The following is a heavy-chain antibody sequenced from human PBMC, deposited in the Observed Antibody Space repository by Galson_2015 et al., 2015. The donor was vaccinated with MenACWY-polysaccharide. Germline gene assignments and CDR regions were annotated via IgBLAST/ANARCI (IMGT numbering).Heavy chain of an antibody. V-gene: IGHV1-18*01. CDR1: GYTFTSCG. J-gene: IGHJ4*02. CDR2: ISAYNGNT. Sequence: SVKVSCKASGYTFTSCGISWVRQAPGQGLERMGWISAYNGNTNYAQKLQGRVTMTTDTSTSTAYMELRSLRSDDTAVYYCARVRVIKSKYGSGSYQLRGGLSILDYWGQGTLVTVSS. D-gene: IGHD3-10*01. CDR3: ARVRVIKSKYGSGSYQLRGGLSILDY.